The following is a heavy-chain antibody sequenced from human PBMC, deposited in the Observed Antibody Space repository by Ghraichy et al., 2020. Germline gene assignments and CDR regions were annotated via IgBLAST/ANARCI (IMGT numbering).Heavy chain of an antibody. D-gene: IGHD6-19*01. CDR1: GFTFSSYA. Sequence: GGSLRLSCSASGFTFSSYAMHWVRQAPGKGLEYFSAISINGGSTYYADSVKGRFTISRDNSKNTLYLQMSSLRAEDTAVYYCVKDVQQWLVPLYYFDYWGQGTLVTVSS. CDR2: ISINGGST. J-gene: IGHJ4*02. V-gene: IGHV3-64D*06. CDR3: VKDVQQWLVPLYYFDY.